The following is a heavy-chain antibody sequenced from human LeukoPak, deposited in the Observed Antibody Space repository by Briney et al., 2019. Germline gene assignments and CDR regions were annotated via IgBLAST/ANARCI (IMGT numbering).Heavy chain of an antibody. J-gene: IGHJ4*01. D-gene: IGHD3-22*01. CDR1: GFTFSSYW. Sequence: GGSLRLSCAASGFTFSSYWIHWVRQAPGKGLVWVSRINSDGSSISYADSVKGRFTISRDNAKNTLYLQMNSLRAEDTAVYYCARASEYLLLKAFDSWGHGTLVTVSS. CDR3: ARASEYLLLKAFDS. CDR2: INSDGSSI. V-gene: IGHV3-74*01.